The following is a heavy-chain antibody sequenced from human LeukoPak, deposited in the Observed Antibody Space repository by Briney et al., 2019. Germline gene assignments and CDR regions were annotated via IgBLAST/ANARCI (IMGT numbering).Heavy chain of an antibody. J-gene: IGHJ4*02. Sequence: GGSLRLSCAASGFTFSSYGMHWVRQAPGKGLEWVGRIRSKANSYATAYAASVKGRFTISRDDSKNTAYLQMNSLKTEDTAVYYCTGAAGTSFVYWGQGTLVTVSS. CDR1: GFTFSSYG. D-gene: IGHD6-13*01. V-gene: IGHV3-73*01. CDR3: TGAAGTSFVY. CDR2: IRSKANSYAT.